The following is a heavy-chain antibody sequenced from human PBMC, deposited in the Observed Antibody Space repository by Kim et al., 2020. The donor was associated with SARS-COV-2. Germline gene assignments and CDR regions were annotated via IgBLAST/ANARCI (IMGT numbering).Heavy chain of an antibody. CDR3: AIYDSSGYYYA. D-gene: IGHD3-22*01. V-gene: IGHV3-53*01. CDR1: GFTVSSNY. CDR2: IYSGGST. J-gene: IGHJ5*02. Sequence: GGSLRLSCAASGFTVSSNYMSWVRQAPGKGLEWVSVIYSGGSTYYADSVKGRFTISRDNSKNTLYLQKNSLRAEDTAVYYCAIYDSSGYYYAWGQGTLVTVSS.